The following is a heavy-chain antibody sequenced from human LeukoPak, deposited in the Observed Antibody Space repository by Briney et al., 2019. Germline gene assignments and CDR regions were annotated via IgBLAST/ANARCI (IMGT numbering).Heavy chain of an antibody. CDR3: ARGADSSSGFYSYYMDV. CDR1: GFSFSSYS. V-gene: IGHV3-48*01. CDR2: VSGTSGPI. J-gene: IGHJ6*03. D-gene: IGHD6-6*01. Sequence: GGSLRLSCAASGFSFSSYSMNWVRQAPGKGLEWVSYVSGTSGPIYYADSVKGRFTISRDNARNSLYLQMNSLRADDTAVYYCARGADSSSGFYSYYMDVWGKGTTVTVSS.